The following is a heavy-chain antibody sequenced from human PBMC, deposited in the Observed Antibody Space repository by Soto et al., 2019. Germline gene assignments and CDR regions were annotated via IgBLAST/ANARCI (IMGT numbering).Heavy chain of an antibody. J-gene: IGHJ4*02. Sequence: SETLSLTCTVSGGSISSYYWSWIRQPPGKGLEWIGYIYYSGSTNYNPSLKSRVTISVDTSKNQFSLKLSSVTAADTAVYYCARVIAVALYFDYWGQGTLVTVSS. CDR3: ARVIAVALYFDY. V-gene: IGHV4-59*01. CDR2: IYYSGST. D-gene: IGHD6-19*01. CDR1: GGSISSYY.